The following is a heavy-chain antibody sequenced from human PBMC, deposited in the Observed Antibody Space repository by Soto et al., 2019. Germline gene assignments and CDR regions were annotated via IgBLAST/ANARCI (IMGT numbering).Heavy chain of an antibody. J-gene: IGHJ4*02. V-gene: IGHV1-69*08. CDR2: IIPILGIA. CDR1: GGTFSSYT. CDR3: ARELGRRGTPDY. D-gene: IGHD1-1*01. Sequence: QVQLVQSGAEVKKPGSSVKVSCKASGGTFSSYTISWVRQAPGQGLEWMGRIIPILGIANYAQKFQGRVTITADKSTSTAYMELSSLRSEATAAYYCARELGRRGTPDYWGQGTLVTVSS.